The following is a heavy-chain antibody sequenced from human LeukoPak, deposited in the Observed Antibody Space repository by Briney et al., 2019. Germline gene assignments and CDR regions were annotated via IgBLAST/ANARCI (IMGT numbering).Heavy chain of an antibody. CDR3: SREVGGPYWEPLYYFGH. J-gene: IGHJ4*01. D-gene: IGHD1-14*01. V-gene: IGHV3-20*04. CDR1: GFTFDDYG. CDR2: INWNGGST. Sequence: PGGSLRLSCAASGFTFDDYGMSLVRQAPGKGLEWVSGINWNGGSTGYADSVKGRFTISRDNAKNSLYLQMNSLRAEDPALYYCSREVGGPYWEPLYYFGHWGQGTPVPGPS.